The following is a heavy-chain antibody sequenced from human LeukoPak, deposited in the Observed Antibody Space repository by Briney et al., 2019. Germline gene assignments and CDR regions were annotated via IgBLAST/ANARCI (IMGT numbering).Heavy chain of an antibody. D-gene: IGHD6-6*01. CDR2: ISGSGGTT. V-gene: IGHV3-23*01. Sequence: GASLRLSCAASGFTFSSYAMNWVRQAPGKGLEWVSTISGSGGTTNYADAVQGRFTISRDNSKNTLYLQMSSLSAEDTAVYYCAKVLYSRSSVDYWGQGTLVTVSS. CDR1: GFTFSSYA. J-gene: IGHJ4*02. CDR3: AKVLYSRSSVDY.